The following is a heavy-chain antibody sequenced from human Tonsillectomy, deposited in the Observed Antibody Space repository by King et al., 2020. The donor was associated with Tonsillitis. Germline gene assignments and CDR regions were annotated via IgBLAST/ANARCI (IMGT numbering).Heavy chain of an antibody. CDR1: GFTFSSYG. CDR2: ISYDGSNK. CDR3: AKDYVIAAAYHDAFDI. J-gene: IGHJ3*02. D-gene: IGHD6-13*01. V-gene: IGHV3-30*18. Sequence: VQLVESGGGVVQPGRSLRLSCAASGFTFSSYGMHWVRQAPGKGLEWVAVISYDGSNKYYADSVKGRFTISRDNSKNTLYLQMNSLRAEDTAVYYCAKDYVIAAAYHDAFDIWGQGTMVTVSS.